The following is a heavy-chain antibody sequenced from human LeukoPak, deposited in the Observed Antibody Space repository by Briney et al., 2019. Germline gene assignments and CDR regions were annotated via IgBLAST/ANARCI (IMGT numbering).Heavy chain of an antibody. CDR3: ARGKWFGELLFAGHDY. V-gene: IGHV4-61*02. Sequence: PSETLSLTCSVSGDSISSPGSYWSWVRQPAGKGLEWIGRIYNTGRTNYNPSLKSRVVISVDKSKNHFSLNLSSVTAADTARYYCARGKWFGELLFAGHDYWGQGTLVTVSS. CDR2: IYNTGRT. D-gene: IGHD3-10*01. J-gene: IGHJ4*02. CDR1: GDSISSPGSY.